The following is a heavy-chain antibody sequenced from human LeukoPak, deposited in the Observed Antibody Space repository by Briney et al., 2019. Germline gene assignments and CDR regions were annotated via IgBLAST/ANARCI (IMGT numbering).Heavy chain of an antibody. CDR2: ISYDGSNK. V-gene: IGHV3-30*19. Sequence: GGSLRLSCAASGFTFSNYGMHWVRQGPGKGLEWVAVISYDGSNKYYADSVKGRFTISRDNSKNTLYLQMISLTAADTAVYYCARDSRCSGGSCYSAWFDPWGQGTLVTVSS. CDR3: ARDSRCSGGSCYSAWFDP. D-gene: IGHD2-15*01. CDR1: GFTFSNYG. J-gene: IGHJ5*02.